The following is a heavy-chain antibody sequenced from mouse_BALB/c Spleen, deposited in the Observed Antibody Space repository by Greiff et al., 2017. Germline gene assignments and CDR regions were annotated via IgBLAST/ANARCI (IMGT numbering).Heavy chain of an antibody. CDR2: IDPANGNT. J-gene: IGHJ3*01. V-gene: IGHV14-3*02. D-gene: IGHD1-1*01. CDR1: GFNIKDTY. CDR3: ARSTTPSY. Sequence: EVKLQESGAELVKPGASVKLSCTASGFNIKDTYMHWVKQRPEQGLEWIGRIDPANGNTKYDPKFQGKATITADTSSNTAYLQLSSLTSEDTAVYYCARSTTPSYWGQGTLVTVSA.